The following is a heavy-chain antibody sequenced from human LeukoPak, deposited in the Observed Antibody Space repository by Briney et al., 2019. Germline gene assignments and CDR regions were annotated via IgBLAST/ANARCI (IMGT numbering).Heavy chain of an antibody. J-gene: IGHJ3*02. CDR1: GGSISSGGYY. CDR3: ARFWSSAFDI. D-gene: IGHD3-3*01. V-gene: IGHV4-30-2*01. Sequence: SQTLSLTCTVSGGSISSGGYYWSWNRQPPGNGLEWIGYIYHSGSTYYNPSLKSRVTISVDRSKNQFSLKLSSVTAADTAVYYCARFWSSAFDIWGQGTMVTVSS. CDR2: IYHSGST.